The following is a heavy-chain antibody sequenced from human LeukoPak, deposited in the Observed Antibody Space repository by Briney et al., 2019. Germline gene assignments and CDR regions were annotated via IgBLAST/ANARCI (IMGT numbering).Heavy chain of an antibody. D-gene: IGHD5/OR15-5a*01. Sequence: GSLRLSCAASGFTVSKNYMSWVRQAPGKGLEWVSVIYSGGSTYYADSVKGRFTISRDSSKNTLYLQMNSLRAEDTAVYYCARDSLGMSTLDSWGQGTLVTVSS. J-gene: IGHJ4*02. CDR2: IYSGGST. CDR1: GFTVSKNY. CDR3: ARDSLGMSTLDS. V-gene: IGHV3-53*01.